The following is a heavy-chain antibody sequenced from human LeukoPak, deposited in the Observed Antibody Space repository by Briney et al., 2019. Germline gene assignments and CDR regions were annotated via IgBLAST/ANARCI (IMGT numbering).Heavy chain of an antibody. V-gene: IGHV4-39*07. J-gene: IGHJ4*02. CDR1: GGSISSYY. CDR3: ARVGERQLVLGGPLDY. D-gene: IGHD6-6*01. CDR2: IYYSGST. Sequence: PSETLSLTCTVSGGSISSYYWGWIRQPPGKGLEWIGSIYYSGSTYYNPSLKSRVTISVDTSKNQFSLKLSSVTAADTAVYYCARVGERQLVLGGPLDYWGQGTLVTVSS.